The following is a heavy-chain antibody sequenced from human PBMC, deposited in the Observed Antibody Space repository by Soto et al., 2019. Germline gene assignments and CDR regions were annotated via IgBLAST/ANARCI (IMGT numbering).Heavy chain of an antibody. V-gene: IGHV4-31*03. J-gene: IGHJ5*01. D-gene: IGHD5-18*01. CDR2: IYYSGST. CDR3: TRDMPNLGLSYGKQYDNWLNS. Sequence: QVQLQESGPGLVKPSQTLSLTCTVSGGSISRGGYYWSWIRQHPGKGLEWIGYIYYSGSTYYNPCRTSRVTVAVNMVKSKFAMMMSCVSAADRAVYYGTRDMPNLGLSYGKQYDNWLNSRGHRTL. CDR1: GGSISRGGYY.